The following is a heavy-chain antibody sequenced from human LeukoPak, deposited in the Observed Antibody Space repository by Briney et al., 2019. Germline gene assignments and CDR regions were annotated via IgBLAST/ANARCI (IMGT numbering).Heavy chain of an antibody. J-gene: IGHJ4*02. CDR2: INPDGSST. CDR1: GFTFSRYW. V-gene: IGHV3-74*01. Sequence: GGSLRLSCAASGFTFSRYWMHWVRQVPGKGLMWVSRINPDGSSTSYADSVKGRFTISRDNAKNTLYLQMNSLRPEDTAVYFCTKDTYGPEDSWGQGTLVTVSS. CDR3: TKDTYGPEDS. D-gene: IGHD4-17*01.